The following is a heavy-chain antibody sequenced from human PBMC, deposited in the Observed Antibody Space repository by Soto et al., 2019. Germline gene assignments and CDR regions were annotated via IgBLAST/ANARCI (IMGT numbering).Heavy chain of an antibody. CDR2: ISYDGSNK. Sequence: GRPMRLSCAASGFTFSRYAMHWVRQAPGKGLEWVAVISYDGSNKYYADSVKGRFTISRDNSKNTLYLQMNSLRAEDTAVYYCAKEWEPWSGYYYYGMDVWGQGTTVTVSS. CDR1: GFTFSRYA. V-gene: IGHV3-30*18. D-gene: IGHD1-26*01. J-gene: IGHJ6*02. CDR3: AKEWEPWSGYYYYGMDV.